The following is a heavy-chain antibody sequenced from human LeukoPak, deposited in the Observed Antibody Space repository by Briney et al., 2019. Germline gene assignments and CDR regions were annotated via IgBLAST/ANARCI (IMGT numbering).Heavy chain of an antibody. CDR3: ARDGYLSGSYYPMGWFDP. CDR2: ISYDGSNK. J-gene: IGHJ5*02. CDR1: GFTFSSYA. Sequence: GGSLRLSCAASGFTFSSYAMHWVRPAPGKGLEWVAVISYDGSNKYYADSVKGRVTMSRDNAKNTVYLQMNSLRAEDTAVYYCARDGYLSGSYYPMGWFDPWGQGTLVTVSS. D-gene: IGHD3-10*01. V-gene: IGHV3-30*04.